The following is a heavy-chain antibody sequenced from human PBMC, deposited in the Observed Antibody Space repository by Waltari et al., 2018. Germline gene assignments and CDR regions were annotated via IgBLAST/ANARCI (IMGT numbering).Heavy chain of an antibody. V-gene: IGHV4-39*01. Sequence: QLQLQESGPGLVKPSETLSLTCTVSGGSISSSSYYWGWIRQPPGKGLEWIGSIYYSGSTYYNPSLKSRVTISVDTSKNQFSLKLSSVTAADTAVYYCARHERGITIFGVVIKAPDYWGQGTLVTVSS. CDR3: ARHERGITIFGVVIKAPDY. D-gene: IGHD3-3*01. CDR2: IYYSGST. J-gene: IGHJ4*02. CDR1: GGSISSSSYY.